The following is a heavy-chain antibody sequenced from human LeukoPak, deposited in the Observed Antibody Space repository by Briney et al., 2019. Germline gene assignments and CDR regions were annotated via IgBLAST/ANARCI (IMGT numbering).Heavy chain of an antibody. D-gene: IGHD4-17*01. V-gene: IGHV3-30*18. CDR1: GFTFSSYG. CDR3: AKSITGSVTTSFDY. CDR2: ISYDGSNK. Sequence: PGGSLRLSCAASGFTFSSYGMHWVRQAPGKGLEWVAVISYDGSNKYYADSVKGRFTISRDNSKNTLFLQMNSLRADDTAIYYCAKSITGSVTTSFDYWGPGILVTVSS. J-gene: IGHJ4*02.